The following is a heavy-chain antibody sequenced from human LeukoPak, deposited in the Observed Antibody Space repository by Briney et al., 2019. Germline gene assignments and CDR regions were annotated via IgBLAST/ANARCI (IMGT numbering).Heavy chain of an antibody. CDR3: AGVRGYSSSWYDY. J-gene: IGHJ4*02. CDR1: GGTFSSYA. D-gene: IGHD6-13*01. V-gene: IGHV1-69*13. Sequence: SVKVSCKASGGTFSSYAISWVRQAPGQGLEWMGGIIPIFGTANYAQKFQGRVTITADESTSTAYMELSSLRSEDTAAYYCAGVRGYSSSWYDYWGQGTLVTVSS. CDR2: IIPIFGTA.